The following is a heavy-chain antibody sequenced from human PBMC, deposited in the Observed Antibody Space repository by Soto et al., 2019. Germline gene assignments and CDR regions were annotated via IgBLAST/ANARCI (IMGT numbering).Heavy chain of an antibody. Sequence: GESLKISCKGSGYSFAGYWITWVRQKPGKGLEWMGRIDPSDSQTYYSPSFRDHFTISATKSITTVFLQWSSLSASDTAMYYCARQIYDSDTGPNFQYYFDSWGQGTPVTVSS. CDR3: ARQIYDSDTGPNFQYYFDS. CDR2: IDPSDSQT. V-gene: IGHV5-10-1*01. J-gene: IGHJ4*02. D-gene: IGHD3-22*01. CDR1: GYSFAGYW.